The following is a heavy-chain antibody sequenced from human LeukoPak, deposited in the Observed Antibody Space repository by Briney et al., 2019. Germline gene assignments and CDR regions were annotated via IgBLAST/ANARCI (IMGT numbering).Heavy chain of an antibody. CDR3: AIDPGWFDP. D-gene: IGHD7-27*01. CDR1: GFTVSSYY. V-gene: IGHV3-53*04. Sequence: PGGSLRLSCVASGFTVSSYYMSWVRQAPGKGLEWVSVIYSGGSTYYAASVMGGLSISRHNSKNKLLLQLKNRLTEDHAVDYCAIDPGWFDPWGQGTLVTVSS. CDR2: IYSGGST. J-gene: IGHJ5*02.